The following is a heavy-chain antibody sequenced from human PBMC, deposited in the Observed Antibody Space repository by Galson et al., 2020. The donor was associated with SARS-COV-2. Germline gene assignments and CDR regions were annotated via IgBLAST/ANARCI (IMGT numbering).Heavy chain of an antibody. CDR3: ARLVALPWVQLWLPKYGMDV. J-gene: IGHJ6*02. CDR1: GYTFTSYD. Sequence: ASVKVSCKTSGYTFTSYDINWVRQATGQGLEWMGWMNPNSGNSGCTQKFQGRVTMTRDTSISTAYMELSNLTSEDTAVYYCARLVALPWVQLWLPKYGMDVWGQGTTVSVSS. CDR2: MNPNSGNS. V-gene: IGHV1-8*01. D-gene: IGHD5-18*01.